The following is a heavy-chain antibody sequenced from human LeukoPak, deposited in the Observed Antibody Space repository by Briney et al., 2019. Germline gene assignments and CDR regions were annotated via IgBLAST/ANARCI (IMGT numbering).Heavy chain of an antibody. Sequence: PSETLSLTCTVSGGSTSSYYWSWLRQPAGKGLEWIGRIYTSGSTNYNPSLKSRVTMSVDTSRNQFSLKLSSVTAADTAVYYCARGYMEGNDYWGQGTLVTVSS. CDR1: GGSTSSYY. J-gene: IGHJ4*02. CDR2: IYTSGST. V-gene: IGHV4-4*07. D-gene: IGHD1-14*01. CDR3: ARGYMEGNDY.